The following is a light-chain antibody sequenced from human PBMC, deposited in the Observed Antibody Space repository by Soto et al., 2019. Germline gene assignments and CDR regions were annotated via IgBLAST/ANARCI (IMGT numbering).Light chain of an antibody. CDR1: QSISRW. CDR3: QQYNTYST. J-gene: IGKJ5*01. CDR2: DAS. Sequence: DIPMTQSPSTLPASVGDRVTITCRASQSISRWLAWYQQKPGKAPQALIYDASSLKSGVPSRFSGNGSGTEFTLTISSLQPDDFATYYCQQYNTYSTFGQGTRLDIK. V-gene: IGKV1-5*01.